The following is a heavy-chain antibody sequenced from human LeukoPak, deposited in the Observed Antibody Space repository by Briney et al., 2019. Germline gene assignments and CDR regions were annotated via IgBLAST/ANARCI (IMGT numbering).Heavy chain of an antibody. V-gene: IGHV3-23*01. CDR1: GFTFSSYA. D-gene: IGHD2-2*01. J-gene: IGHJ4*02. CDR3: AKDIEDCSSTSCYTY. CDR2: LSGSGGST. Sequence: GGSLRLSCAASGFTFSSYAMSWVRQAPGKGLEWVSALSGSGGSTYYADSVKGRFTISRDNSKNTLYLQMNSLRAEDTAVYYCAKDIEDCSSTSCYTYWGQGTLVTVSS.